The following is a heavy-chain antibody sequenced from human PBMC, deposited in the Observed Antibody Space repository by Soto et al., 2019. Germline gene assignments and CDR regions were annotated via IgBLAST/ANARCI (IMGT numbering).Heavy chain of an antibody. J-gene: IGHJ5*02. Sequence: PSETLSLTCAVYGGSFNAYYWTWIRQPPNKGLEWIGEINHTGTTNYNPSLKSRVNISVDTSKNQFSLKLSSVTAADTAIYYCARVPGNWFDTWGQGTLVTVSS. V-gene: IGHV4-34*01. CDR2: INHTGTT. CDR1: GGSFNAYY. CDR3: ARVPGNWFDT.